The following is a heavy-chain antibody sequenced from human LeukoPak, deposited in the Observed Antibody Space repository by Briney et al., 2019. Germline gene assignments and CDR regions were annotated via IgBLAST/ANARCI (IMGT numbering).Heavy chain of an antibody. CDR1: GLSVSSNF. D-gene: IGHD1-26*01. Sequence: GGSLRPSCAATGLSVSSNFMSWVRQAPGKGLEWVSVIYGGGSTYYADSVKGRFTISRDTPKNTLYLQMNSLRVEDTAVYYCAREGPIVGATTGGSRMDYWGQGTLVTVSS. CDR3: AREGPIVGATTGGSRMDY. CDR2: IYGGGST. J-gene: IGHJ4*02. V-gene: IGHV3-53*01.